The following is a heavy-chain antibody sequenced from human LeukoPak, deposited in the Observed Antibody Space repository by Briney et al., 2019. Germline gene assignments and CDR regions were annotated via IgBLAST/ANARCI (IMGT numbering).Heavy chain of an antibody. Sequence: SETLSLTCTVSGGSISNYYWSWIRQPPGKGLEWIGYIYHTGSTNYNPSLKSRVTISVDTSKNQFSLKLNSVTAADTAVYYCASWRGYSYGYFDYWGQGTLVTVSS. D-gene: IGHD5-18*01. J-gene: IGHJ4*02. CDR1: GGSISNYY. CDR2: IYHTGST. V-gene: IGHV4-59*01. CDR3: ASWRGYSYGYFDY.